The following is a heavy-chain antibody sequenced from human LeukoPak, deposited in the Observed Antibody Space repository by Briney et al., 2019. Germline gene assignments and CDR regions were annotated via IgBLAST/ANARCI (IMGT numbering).Heavy chain of an antibody. J-gene: IGHJ4*02. CDR3: ARDERITMVRGVIAFDY. Sequence: GGSLRLSCAASGFTFSNYWMSWVRQAPGKGLEWVSYISSSGSTIYYADSVKGRFTISRDNAKNSLYLQMNSLRAEDTAVYYCARDERITMVRGVIAFDYWGQGTLVTVSS. D-gene: IGHD3-10*01. V-gene: IGHV3-48*04. CDR2: ISSSGSTI. CDR1: GFTFSNYW.